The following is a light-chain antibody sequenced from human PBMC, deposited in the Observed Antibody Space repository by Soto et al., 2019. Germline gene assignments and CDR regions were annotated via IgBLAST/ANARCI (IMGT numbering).Light chain of an antibody. V-gene: IGLV2-8*01. J-gene: IGLJ1*01. CDR2: EVY. Sequence: QSVLPKPPSATGSPGQSVTISCTGTSSDVGGYNYVSWYQQHPGQAPKLMIYEVYKRPSGVPDRFSGSKSGNTASLTVSGLQAEDEADYYCNSYAGSNIVFGPGTKVTVL. CDR3: NSYAGSNIV. CDR1: SSDVGGYNY.